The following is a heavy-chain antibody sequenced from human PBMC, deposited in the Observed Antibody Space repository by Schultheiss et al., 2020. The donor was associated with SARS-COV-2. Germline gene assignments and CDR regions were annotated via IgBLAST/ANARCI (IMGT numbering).Heavy chain of an antibody. V-gene: IGHV3-7*03. CDR1: GFTFSGSS. Sequence: GGSLRLSCAASGFTFSGSSMHWVRQAPGKGLEWVANIKQDGSEKYYVDSVKGRFTISRDNAKNSLYLQMNSLRAEDTAVYYCVKDPIAAAGTGWFDPWGQGTLVTVSS. CDR3: VKDPIAAAGTGWFDP. CDR2: IKQDGSEK. J-gene: IGHJ5*02. D-gene: IGHD6-13*01.